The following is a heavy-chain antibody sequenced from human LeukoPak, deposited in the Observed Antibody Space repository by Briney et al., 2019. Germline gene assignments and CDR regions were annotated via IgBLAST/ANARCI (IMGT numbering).Heavy chain of an antibody. J-gene: IGHJ4*02. CDR2: IKQDGSGK. Sequence: GGSLRLSCAASGFTFSSYWMSWVRQAPGKGLEWVANIKQDGSGKYYVDSVKGRFTISRDNAKNSLYLQMNSLRAEDTAVNYCARAIQLWSYYFDYWGQGTLVTVSS. CDR1: GFTFSSYW. CDR3: ARAIQLWSYYFDY. D-gene: IGHD5-18*01. V-gene: IGHV3-7*01.